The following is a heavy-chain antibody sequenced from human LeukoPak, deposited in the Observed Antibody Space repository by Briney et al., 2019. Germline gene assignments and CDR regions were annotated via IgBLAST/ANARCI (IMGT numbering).Heavy chain of an antibody. D-gene: IGHD3-10*02. J-gene: IGHJ6*04. CDR3: AELGITMIGGV. CDR2: ISSSGSTI. Sequence: GGSLRLSCAASGFTFGTYSINWVRQAPGKGLEWVSYISSSGSTIYYADSVKGRFTISRDNAKNSLYLQMNSLRAEDTAVYYCAELGITMIGGVWGKGTTVTISS. V-gene: IGHV3-48*04. CDR1: GFTFGTYS.